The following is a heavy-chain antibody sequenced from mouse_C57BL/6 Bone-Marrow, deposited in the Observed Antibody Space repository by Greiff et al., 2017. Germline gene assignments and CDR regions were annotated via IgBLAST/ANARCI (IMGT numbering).Heavy chain of an antibody. Sequence: VQLQESGAELARPGASVKLSCKASGYTFTSSGISWVKQRTGQGLEWIGEIYPRSGNTYYNEKFKGKATLTADKSSSTAYMELRSLTSEDSAVYFCARDLGYFDVWGTGTTVTVSS. CDR3: ARDLGYFDV. J-gene: IGHJ1*03. V-gene: IGHV1-81*01. CDR2: IYPRSGNT. CDR1: GYTFTSSG.